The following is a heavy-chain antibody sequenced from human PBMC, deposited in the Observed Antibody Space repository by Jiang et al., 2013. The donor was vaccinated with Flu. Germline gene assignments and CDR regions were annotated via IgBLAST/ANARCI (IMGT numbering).Heavy chain of an antibody. J-gene: IGHJ4*02. V-gene: IGHV4-59*01. D-gene: IGHD1-26*01. CDR3: AASGSYYYFDY. Sequence: PSLKSRVTISLDTSKNQFSLKLSSVTAADTAVYYCAASGSYYYFDYWGQGTLVTVSS.